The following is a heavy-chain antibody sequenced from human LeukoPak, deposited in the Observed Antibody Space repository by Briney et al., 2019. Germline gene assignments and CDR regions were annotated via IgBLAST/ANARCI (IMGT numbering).Heavy chain of an antibody. J-gene: IGHJ4*02. V-gene: IGHV3-72*01. Sequence: PGGSLRLSCVASGFTFSDYYMDWVRQAPGKGLEWVGRARNKANSHTTEYAASVKGRLIISRDDSKSSLYLQMNSLKTEDTAVYFCARRGFSDSRGYYPDFDYWGRGTLVTVSS. CDR3: ARRGFSDSRGYYPDFDY. CDR1: GFTFSDYY. CDR2: ARNKANSHTT. D-gene: IGHD3-22*01.